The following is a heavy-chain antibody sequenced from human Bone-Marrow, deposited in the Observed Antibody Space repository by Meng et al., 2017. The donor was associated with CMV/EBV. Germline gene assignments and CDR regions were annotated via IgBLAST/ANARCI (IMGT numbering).Heavy chain of an antibody. J-gene: IGHJ5*02. CDR3: ARHAPMIVVVITLEWFDP. V-gene: IGHV4-39*01. Sequence: SETLSLTCTVSGGSISSSSYYWGWIRQPPGKGLEWIGSIYYSGSTYYNPSLKSRVTISVDTSKNQFSLKLSSVTAADTAVYYCARHAPMIVVVITLEWFDPWGQGPRVTGSS. CDR1: GGSISSSSYY. D-gene: IGHD3-22*01. CDR2: IYYSGST.